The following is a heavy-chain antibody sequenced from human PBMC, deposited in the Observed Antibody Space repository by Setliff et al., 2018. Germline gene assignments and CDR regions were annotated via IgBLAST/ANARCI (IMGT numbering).Heavy chain of an antibody. CDR3: ARPSESSGWYYFDY. CDR1: GFTFSSYW. J-gene: IGHJ4*02. CDR2: IKQDGSEK. D-gene: IGHD6-19*01. Sequence: SLRLSCAASGFTFSSYWMSWVRQAPGKGLEWVANIKQDGSEKYYVDSVKGRFTISRDNAKNSLYLQMNSLRAEDTAVYYCARPSESSGWYYFDYWGQGTLVTVSS. V-gene: IGHV3-7*03.